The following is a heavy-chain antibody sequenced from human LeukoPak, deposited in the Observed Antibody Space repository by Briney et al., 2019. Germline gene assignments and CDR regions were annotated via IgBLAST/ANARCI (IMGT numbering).Heavy chain of an antibody. CDR3: ATAAYYYDSSGYPPYYYYYGMDV. V-gene: IGHV1-24*01. J-gene: IGHJ6*02. D-gene: IGHD3-22*01. CDR1: GYTLTELS. Sequence: ASVKVSCKVSGYTLTELSMHWVRQAPGKGLEWMGGFDPEDGETIYAQKFQGRVTMTEDTSTDTAYMELSSLRSEDTAVYYCATAAYYYDSSGYPPYYYYYGMDVWGQGTTVTVSS. CDR2: FDPEDGET.